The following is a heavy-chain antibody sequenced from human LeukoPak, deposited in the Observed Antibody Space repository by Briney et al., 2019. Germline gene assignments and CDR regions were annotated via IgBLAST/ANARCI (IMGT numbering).Heavy chain of an antibody. CDR1: GGSITQTNY. D-gene: IGHD2-2*01. Sequence: SGTLSLTCDVSGGSITQTNYWTWVRQPPGKGLEWIGEINHSGSTNYNPSLKSRVTISVDTSKNQFSLKLSSVTAADTAVYFCARGDVQVPAAVLEAPGLPPKNWFDPWGQGTLVTVSS. CDR2: INHSGST. V-gene: IGHV4-4*02. J-gene: IGHJ5*02. CDR3: ARGDVQVPAAVLEAPGLPPKNWFDP.